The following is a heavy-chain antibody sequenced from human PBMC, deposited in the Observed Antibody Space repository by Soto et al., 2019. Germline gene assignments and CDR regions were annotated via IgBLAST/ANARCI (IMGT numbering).Heavy chain of an antibody. J-gene: IGHJ5*02. Sequence: PGGSLRLSCAASGFTFSSYEMNWVRQAPGKGLEWVSYISSSGSTIYYADSVKGRFTISGDNSTVYLQMNNLRAEDTAMYYCAKEGIGGIFGAGGFDPWGQGTLVTVSS. CDR1: GFTFSSYE. D-gene: IGHD3-3*01. CDR2: ISSSGSTI. V-gene: IGHV3-48*03. CDR3: AKEGIGGIFGAGGFDP.